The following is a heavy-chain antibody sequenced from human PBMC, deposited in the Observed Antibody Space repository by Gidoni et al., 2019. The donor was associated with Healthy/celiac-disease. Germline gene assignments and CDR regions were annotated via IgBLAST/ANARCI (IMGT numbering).Heavy chain of an antibody. V-gene: IGHV1-69*06. CDR1: GGTFSSYA. CDR3: ARSGQYYYDSSGYFNWFDP. D-gene: IGHD3-22*01. Sequence: QVQLVQSGAEVKKPGSSVKVSCKASGGTFSSYAISWVRQAPGQGLEWMGGIIPIFGTENYAQKFQGRVTITADKSTSTAYMELSSLRSEDTAVYYCARSGQYYYDSSGYFNWFDPWGQGTLVTVSS. J-gene: IGHJ5*02. CDR2: IIPIFGTE.